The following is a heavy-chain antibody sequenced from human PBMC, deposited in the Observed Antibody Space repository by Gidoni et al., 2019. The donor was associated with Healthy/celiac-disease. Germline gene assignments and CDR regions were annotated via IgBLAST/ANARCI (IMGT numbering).Heavy chain of an antibody. CDR3: ARSLGCGGSCYSVDY. CDR2: ISSSSSYI. J-gene: IGHJ4*02. V-gene: IGHV3-21*01. Sequence: EVQLVESGGGLVKPGGSLRLSCAASGFTFSSYSMNWVRQAPGKGLEWVSSISSSSSYIYYADSVKGRFTISRDNAKNSLYLQMNSLRAEDTAVYYCARSLGCGGSCYSVDYWGQGTLVTVSS. CDR1: GFTFSSYS. D-gene: IGHD2-15*01.